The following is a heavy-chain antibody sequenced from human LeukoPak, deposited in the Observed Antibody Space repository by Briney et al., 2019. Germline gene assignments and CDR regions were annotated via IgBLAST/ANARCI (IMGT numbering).Heavy chain of an antibody. D-gene: IGHD3-3*01. Sequence: ASVKVSCKASGYTFTSYDINWVRQATGQGLEWMGWMNPNSGNTGYAQKFQGRVTMTRNTSISTAYMELSSLRSEDTAVYYCASVPLNSNYDFWSGYLVYGMDVCGQGTTVTVSS. CDR3: ASVPLNSNYDFWSGYLVYGMDV. CDR2: MNPNSGNT. J-gene: IGHJ6*02. V-gene: IGHV1-8*01. CDR1: GYTFTSYD.